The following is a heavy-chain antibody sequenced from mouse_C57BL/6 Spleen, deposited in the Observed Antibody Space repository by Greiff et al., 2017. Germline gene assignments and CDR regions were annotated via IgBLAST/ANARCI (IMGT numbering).Heavy chain of an antibody. J-gene: IGHJ4*01. V-gene: IGHV1-82*01. CDR3: AMEDGNFAMDY. D-gene: IGHD2-1*01. CDR1: GYAFSSSW. CDR2: IYPGDGDT. Sequence: VKLQQSGPELVKPGASVKISCKASGYAFSSSWMNWVKQRPGKGLEWIGRIYPGDGDTNYNGKFKGKATLTAEKSSSTAYMQLSSLTSEDSAVYFCAMEDGNFAMDYWGQGTSVTVSS.